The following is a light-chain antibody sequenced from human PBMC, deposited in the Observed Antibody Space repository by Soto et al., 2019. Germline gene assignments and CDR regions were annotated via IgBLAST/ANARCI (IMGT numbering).Light chain of an antibody. Sequence: EIVLTQSPDTLSSSPGERVTLSCRASQTIINNYLAWYQQRPGQPPRLLIYDASTRATGIPDRFSGSASGTDFTLTISRLEPEDFPVYSCQQYSDSPPFTFGQGTRLDI. CDR1: QTIINNY. CDR3: QQYSDSPPFT. V-gene: IGKV3-20*01. CDR2: DAS. J-gene: IGKJ5*01.